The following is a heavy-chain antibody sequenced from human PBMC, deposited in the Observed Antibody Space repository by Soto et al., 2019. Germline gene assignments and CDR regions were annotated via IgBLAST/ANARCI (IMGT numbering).Heavy chain of an antibody. J-gene: IGHJ4*02. CDR1: GFTFSSYD. V-gene: IGHV3-13*01. Sequence: GGSLRLSCAASGFTFSSYDMHWVRQATGKGLEWVSAIGTAGDTYYPGSVKGRFTISRENAKNSLYLQMNSLRAGDTAVYYCARGVGTVTTSFDYWGQGTLVTVSS. CDR2: IGTAGDT. CDR3: ARGVGTVTTSFDY. D-gene: IGHD4-17*01.